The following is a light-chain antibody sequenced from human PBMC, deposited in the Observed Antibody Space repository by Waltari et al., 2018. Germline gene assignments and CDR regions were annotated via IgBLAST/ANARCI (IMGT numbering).Light chain of an antibody. Sequence: QSALTQPPSAYGSPGQSVTIFCTGTGSGGSVSWYQQHPGKAPKLMIYEVSKRPSGVPDRFSGSKSGNTASLTVSGLQAEDEGDYYCSSDAVSNNFYDFGSGTKVTVL. J-gene: IGLJ1*01. CDR3: SSDAVSNNFYD. CDR1: GSGGS. V-gene: IGLV2-8*01. CDR2: EVS.